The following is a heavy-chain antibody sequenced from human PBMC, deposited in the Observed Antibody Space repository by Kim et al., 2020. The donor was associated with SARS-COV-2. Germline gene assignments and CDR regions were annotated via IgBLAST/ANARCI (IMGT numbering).Heavy chain of an antibody. V-gene: IGHV4-39*01. CDR2: IYYSGST. Sequence: SETLSLTCTVSGGSISSSSYYWGWIRQPPGKGLEWIGSIYYSGSTYYNPSLKSRVTISVDTSKNQFSLKLSSVTAADTAVYYCARHPWVLSGLGGWFDPWGQGTLVTVSS. CDR1: GGSISSSSYY. D-gene: IGHD2-8*01. CDR3: ARHPWVLSGLGGWFDP. J-gene: IGHJ5*02.